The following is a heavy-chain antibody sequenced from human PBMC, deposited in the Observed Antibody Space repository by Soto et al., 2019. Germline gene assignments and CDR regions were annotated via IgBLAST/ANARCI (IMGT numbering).Heavy chain of an antibody. Sequence: GGSLRLSCAASGFTFSSYGMHWVRQAPGKGLEWVAVISYDGSNKYYADSVKGRFTIPRDNSKNTLYLQMNSLRAEDTAVYYCAKGRPNYYDSSGYPVWGQGTLVTVSS. CDR3: AKGRPNYYDSSGYPV. CDR2: ISYDGSNK. D-gene: IGHD3-22*01. V-gene: IGHV3-30*18. CDR1: GFTFSSYG. J-gene: IGHJ4*02.